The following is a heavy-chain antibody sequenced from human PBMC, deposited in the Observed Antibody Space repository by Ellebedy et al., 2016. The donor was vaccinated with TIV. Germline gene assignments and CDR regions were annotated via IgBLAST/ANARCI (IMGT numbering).Heavy chain of an antibody. CDR2: INPNSGGT. J-gene: IGHJ4*02. CDR1: GYTFTGHY. V-gene: IGHV1-2*04. D-gene: IGHD4-17*01. Sequence: AASVKVSCKASGYTFTGHYMHWVRQAPGQRLEWMGWINPNSGGTNYAQQCLGWVPMTRDTSISTAYMELSRLRSDDTAVYYCARDGAVTTVFDYWGQGTLVTVSS. CDR3: ARDGAVTTVFDY.